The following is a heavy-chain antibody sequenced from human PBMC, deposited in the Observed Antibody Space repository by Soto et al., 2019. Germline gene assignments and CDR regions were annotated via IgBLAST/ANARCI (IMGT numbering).Heavy chain of an antibody. Sequence: GGSLRLSCAASGLIFSDYHMYWVRQAPGKGLEWVGRIRRKANSYTTEYAASVKGRFTISRDDSKNSLYLQMNSLKSEDTAVYYCAMLGGWSGGSSGMDVWGQGTTVTVSS. J-gene: IGHJ6*02. D-gene: IGHD6-19*01. CDR1: GLIFSDYH. V-gene: IGHV3-72*01. CDR3: AMLGGWSGGSSGMDV. CDR2: IRRKANSYTT.